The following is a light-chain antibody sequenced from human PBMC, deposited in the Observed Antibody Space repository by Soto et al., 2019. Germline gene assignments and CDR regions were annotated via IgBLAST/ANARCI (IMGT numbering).Light chain of an antibody. CDR3: HQFGSSPLP. V-gene: IGKV3-20*01. CDR1: QSVSSSY. CDR2: DAS. J-gene: IGKJ4*01. Sequence: EIVLTQSPGTLSLSPGERATLSCRASQSVSSSYLAWYQQKPRQAPRLLIADASIRATGIPDRFSGSGSGTKFTLTSTRLGRKDFAVFYCHQFGSSPLPFGGGTNVGI.